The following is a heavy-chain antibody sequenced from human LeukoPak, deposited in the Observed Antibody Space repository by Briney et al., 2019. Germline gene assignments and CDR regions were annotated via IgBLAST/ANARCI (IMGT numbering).Heavy chain of an antibody. CDR1: GLTFSDYA. D-gene: IGHD2-15*01. J-gene: IGHJ4*02. Sequence: GGSLSLSCAASGLTFSDYAMSWFRQAPGKGLEWVSGITSGFTPHYADSAKGRFTISRDNSKNTFHLQLNSLRAEDTAVYYCAKDYSDSRVADVFFEYWGQGTLVTVSS. CDR2: ITSGFTP. V-gene: IGHV3-23*01. CDR3: AKDYSDSRVADVFFEY.